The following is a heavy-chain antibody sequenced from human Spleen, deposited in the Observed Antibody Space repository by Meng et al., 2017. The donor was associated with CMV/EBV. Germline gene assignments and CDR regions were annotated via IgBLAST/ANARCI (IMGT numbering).Heavy chain of an antibody. Sequence: GGSLRLSCKASGYSFTTYWIGWVRQMPGKGLEWMGIIYPGDSDTRYSPSFQGQVTISADKSISTAYLQWSSLKASDSAMYYCARHAGDGDWFDPWGQGTLVTVSS. CDR3: ARHAGDGDWFDP. V-gene: IGHV5-51*01. CDR1: GYSFTTYW. D-gene: IGHD3-16*01. J-gene: IGHJ5*02. CDR2: IYPGDSDT.